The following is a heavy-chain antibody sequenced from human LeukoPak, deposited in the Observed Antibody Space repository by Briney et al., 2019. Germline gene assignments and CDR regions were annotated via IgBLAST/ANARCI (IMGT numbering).Heavy chain of an antibody. Sequence: ASVKVSCKASGYTFTSYAMNWVRQAPGQGLEWMGWINTNTGNPTYAQGFTGRFVFSLDTSASTAYLQISSLKAEDTAVYYCARGGVLLWFGELYPPPDYWGQGTLVTVSS. CDR2: INTNTGNP. J-gene: IGHJ4*02. V-gene: IGHV7-4-1*02. D-gene: IGHD3-10*01. CDR1: GYTFTSYA. CDR3: ARGGVLLWFGELYPPPDY.